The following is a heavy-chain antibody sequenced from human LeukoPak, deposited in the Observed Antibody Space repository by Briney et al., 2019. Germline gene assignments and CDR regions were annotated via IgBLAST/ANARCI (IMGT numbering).Heavy chain of an antibody. CDR1: RFTFSTYA. Sequence: GGALRLSCAASRFTFSTYAMHWVRQAPGKGLGWGADISFVGINKYYADSVRGGFTISRDNSKNTLYMQMNSLRAEDTAVYYCARDPLQSGSLDYWGQGTLVTVSS. CDR3: ARDPLQSGSLDY. V-gene: IGHV3-30-3*01. CDR2: ISFVGINK. J-gene: IGHJ4*02. D-gene: IGHD1-26*01.